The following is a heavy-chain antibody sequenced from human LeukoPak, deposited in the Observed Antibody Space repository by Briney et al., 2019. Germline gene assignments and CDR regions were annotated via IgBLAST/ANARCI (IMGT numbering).Heavy chain of an antibody. D-gene: IGHD3-9*01. CDR3: ARDEPTSLRYFDYYYYMDV. Sequence: GGSLRLSCAASGFTFSSYNMNWVRQAPGKGLEWVANIKQDGSEKYYVDSVKGRFTVSRDNAKNSLYLQMNSLRAEDTAVYYCARDEPTSLRYFDYYYYMDVWGKGTTVTVSS. J-gene: IGHJ6*03. CDR1: GFTFSSYN. V-gene: IGHV3-7*01. CDR2: IKQDGSEK.